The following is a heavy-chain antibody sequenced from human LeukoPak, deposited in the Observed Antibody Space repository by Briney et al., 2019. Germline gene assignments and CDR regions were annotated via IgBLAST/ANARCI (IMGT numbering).Heavy chain of an antibody. D-gene: IGHD2-15*01. CDR1: GFTFDDYT. CDR3: AKDVACSGGSCYSVGQYMDV. CDR2: ISWDGGST. J-gene: IGHJ6*03. Sequence: PGGSLRLSCAASGFTFDDYTMHWVRHAPGKGLEWVSLISWDGGSTYYADSVKGRFTISRDNSKNSLYLQMNSLRTEDTALYYCAKDVACSGGSCYSVGQYMDVWGKGTTVTVSS. V-gene: IGHV3-43*01.